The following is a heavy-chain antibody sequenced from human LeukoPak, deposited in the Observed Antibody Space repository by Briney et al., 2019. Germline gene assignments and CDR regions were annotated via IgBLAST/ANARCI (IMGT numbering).Heavy chain of an antibody. CDR1: GYTFTGYY. CDR2: INPNSGNT. Sequence: ASVKVSCKASGYTFTGYYMHWVRQAPGQGLEWMGWINPNSGNTGYAQKFQGRVTMTRNTSISTAYVELSSLRSEDTAVYYCARGRLWFGESYPMIDYWGQGTLVTVSS. J-gene: IGHJ4*02. D-gene: IGHD3-10*01. CDR3: ARGRLWFGESYPMIDY. V-gene: IGHV1-8*02.